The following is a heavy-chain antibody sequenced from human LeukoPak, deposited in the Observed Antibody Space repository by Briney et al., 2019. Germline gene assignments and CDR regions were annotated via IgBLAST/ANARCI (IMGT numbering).Heavy chain of an antibody. D-gene: IGHD6-6*01. CDR1: GLSFDTNW. Sequence: PGGSLRLSCAVSGLSFDTNWMSWVRQVPGKGLEWVANINQDGSQKNYLDSLRGRLTIFRDNAKNSLSLQMDSLRAEDTALYYCARYSSSATYFDCWGQGTLVTVSS. CDR2: INQDGSQK. J-gene: IGHJ4*02. CDR3: ARYSSSATYFDC. V-gene: IGHV3-7*05.